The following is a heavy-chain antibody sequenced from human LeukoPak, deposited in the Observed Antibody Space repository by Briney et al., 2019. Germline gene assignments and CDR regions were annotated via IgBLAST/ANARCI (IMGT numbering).Heavy chain of an antibody. CDR2: IYHSGST. D-gene: IGHD5-12*01. CDR3: ARGGGYASPIGY. Sequence: SETLSLTCTLSGGAISTYYWSWIRQPPGPGLEWMGYIYHSGSTNYNPSLKSRVTISVDTSKNQFSLKLSSVTAADTAVYYCARGGGYASPIGYWGQGALVSVSS. V-gene: IGHV4-59*01. CDR1: GGAISTYY. J-gene: IGHJ4*02.